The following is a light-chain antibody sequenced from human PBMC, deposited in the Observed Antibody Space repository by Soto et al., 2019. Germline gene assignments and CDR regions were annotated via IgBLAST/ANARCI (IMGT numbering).Light chain of an antibody. V-gene: IGKV3-20*01. CDR3: QHYGDSRT. Sequence: EIVLTQSPGTLSLSPGEIATLYFSASQSVSTSYVAWYQQKFGQAPRLLIYDAFSRATGIPDRFSASGSGTDFTLTISRLEPEDFAVYYCQHYGDSRTFGQGTKVDIK. J-gene: IGKJ1*01. CDR2: DAF. CDR1: QSVSTSY.